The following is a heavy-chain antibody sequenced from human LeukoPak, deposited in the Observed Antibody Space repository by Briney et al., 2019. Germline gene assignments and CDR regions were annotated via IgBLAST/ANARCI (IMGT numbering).Heavy chain of an antibody. J-gene: IGHJ4*02. CDR3: ARGRCSSTSCFFDY. Sequence: GGSLRLSCAASGFTFSTFWMSWVRQAPGKGREWVANIKQDGSEKYYVDSVKGRFTISRDNAKNSLYLQMNSLRAEDTAVYYCARGRCSSTSCFFDYWGQGTLVTVSS. CDR1: GFTFSTFW. V-gene: IGHV3-7*01. CDR2: IKQDGSEK. D-gene: IGHD2-2*01.